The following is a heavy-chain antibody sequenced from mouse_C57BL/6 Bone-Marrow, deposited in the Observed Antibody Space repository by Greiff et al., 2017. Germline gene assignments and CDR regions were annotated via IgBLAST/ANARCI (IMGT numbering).Heavy chain of an antibody. CDR1: GYTFTSYW. CDR3: ARDVETDFDY. V-gene: IGHV1-50*01. CDR2: IDPSDSYT. J-gene: IGHJ2*01. Sequence: QVQLQQPGAELVKPGASVKLSCKASGYTFTSYWMQWVKQRPGQGLEWIGEIDPSDSYTNYTQKFKGKATLTVDTSSSTAYMQLSSLTSEDSAVYYCARDVETDFDYWGQGTTLTVSS.